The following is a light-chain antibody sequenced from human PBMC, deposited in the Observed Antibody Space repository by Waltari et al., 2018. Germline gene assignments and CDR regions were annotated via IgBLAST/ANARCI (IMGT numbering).Light chain of an antibody. CDR1: SGHSTNI. CDR3: QSGGHGTWV. Sequence: QLVLTQSPSASASLGASVKLTCTLDSGHSTNIIAWHQQQQQKGPRYLMKVNSDGSHSKGDEIPDRFSGSSSSSGTERYRPISSVQSEDEADYYCQSGGHGTWVFGGGTKLTVL. V-gene: IGLV4-69*02. J-gene: IGLJ3*02. CDR2: VNSDGSH.